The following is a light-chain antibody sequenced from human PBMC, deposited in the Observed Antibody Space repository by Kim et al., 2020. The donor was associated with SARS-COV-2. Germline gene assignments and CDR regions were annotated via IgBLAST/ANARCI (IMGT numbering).Light chain of an antibody. V-gene: IGLV2-14*01. CDR1: SSDVGGYKY. Sequence: SITISCPGTSSDVGGYKYVSWYQQHPGKAPKLVIYEVDNRPSGVSIRFSGSKSGNTASLTISGLQAEDEADYYCSSYIRGSTNYVFGTGTKVTVL. CDR3: SSYIRGSTNYV. CDR2: EVD. J-gene: IGLJ1*01.